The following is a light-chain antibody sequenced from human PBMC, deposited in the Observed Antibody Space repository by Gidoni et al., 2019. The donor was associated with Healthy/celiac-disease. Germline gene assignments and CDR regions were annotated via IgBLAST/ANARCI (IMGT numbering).Light chain of an antibody. V-gene: IGKV4-1*01. CDR3: QQYYSTPWT. J-gene: IGKJ1*01. CDR2: WAS. CDR1: QSVLYSSNNKNY. Sequence: DIVMTQSPDSLAVSLGERATINCKSSQSVLYSSNNKNYLAWYQQKPGQPPKLLIYWASTRESGVPDRVSGSGSGTDFTLTISSLQAEGVAVYYCQQYYSTPWTFGQGTKGEIK.